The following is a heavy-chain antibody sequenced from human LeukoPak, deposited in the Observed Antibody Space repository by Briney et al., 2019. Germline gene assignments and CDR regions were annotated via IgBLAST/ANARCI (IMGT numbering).Heavy chain of an antibody. CDR3: ARGRVAATQSDNWFDP. CDR2: ISYSGST. CDR1: GGSISSYY. D-gene: IGHD2-15*01. V-gene: IGHV4-59*12. J-gene: IGHJ5*02. Sequence: PSETLSLTCSVSGGSISSYYWSWIRQPPGKGLEWIGYISYSGSTNYNPSLKSRVTISVDTSKNQFSLKLSSVTAADTAVYYCARGRVAATQSDNWFDPWGQGTLVTVSS.